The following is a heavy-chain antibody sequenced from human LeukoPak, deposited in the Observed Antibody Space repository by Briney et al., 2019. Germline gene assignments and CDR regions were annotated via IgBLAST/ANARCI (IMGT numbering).Heavy chain of an antibody. Sequence: SVKVSCKASGGTFSSYAISWVRQAPGQGLEWMGRIILIFGIANYAQKFQGRVTITADKSTSTAYMELSSLRSEDTAVYYCARPKNYYYDSSGYSFDYWGQGTLVTVSS. V-gene: IGHV1-69*04. CDR2: IILIFGIA. J-gene: IGHJ4*02. D-gene: IGHD3-22*01. CDR3: ARPKNYYYDSSGYSFDY. CDR1: GGTFSSYA.